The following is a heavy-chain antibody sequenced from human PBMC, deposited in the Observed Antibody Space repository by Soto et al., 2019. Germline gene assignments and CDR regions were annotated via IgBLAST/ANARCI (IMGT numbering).Heavy chain of an antibody. Sequence: PSETLSLTCTVSGGSISGTSYFWGWIRQPPGKGLEWIGSIHSTGNTYYNPSLMSRVTISVDTSKNQFSLILSSVTAADTAVYYCARALVFYDYWGQGALVTVSS. CDR1: GGSISGTSYF. CDR2: IHSTGNT. J-gene: IGHJ4*02. V-gene: IGHV4-39*01. D-gene: IGHD2-21*01. CDR3: ARALVFYDY.